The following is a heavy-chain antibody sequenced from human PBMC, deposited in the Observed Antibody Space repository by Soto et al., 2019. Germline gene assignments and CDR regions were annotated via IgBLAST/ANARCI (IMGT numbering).Heavy chain of an antibody. CDR3: ARGLHQVLSYYYYYMDV. V-gene: IGHV4-59*01. CDR1: GGSPSRFY. Sequence: PETLSATSPVSGGSPSRFYWGLGRQPPRRVLEWIGYIYYSGSTNYNPSLKSRVTISVDTSKNQFSLKLSSVTAADTAVYYCARGLHQVLSYYYYYMDVWGKGTTVTVSS. D-gene: IGHD4-4*01. J-gene: IGHJ6*03. CDR2: IYYSGST.